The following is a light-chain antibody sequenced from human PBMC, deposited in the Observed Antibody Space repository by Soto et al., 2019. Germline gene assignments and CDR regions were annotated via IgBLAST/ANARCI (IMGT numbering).Light chain of an antibody. CDR1: QSLVHSDGNTY. J-gene: IGKJ1*01. V-gene: IGKV2-30*02. CDR2: KAS. CDR3: MQGITFT. Sequence: IVLTQSPLSLPFTLGQPASISCRSSQSLVHSDGNTYLNWFQQRPGQSPRRLIYKASNRDSGVPDRFSGSGSGTDFTLSISRVEADDVGVYYCMQGITFTFGQGTRVEIK.